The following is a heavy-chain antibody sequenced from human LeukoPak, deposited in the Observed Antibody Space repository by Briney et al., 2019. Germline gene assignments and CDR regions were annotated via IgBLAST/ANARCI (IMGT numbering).Heavy chain of an antibody. CDR3: ASGSTVDIVATIRGVLWDY. D-gene: IGHD5-12*01. Sequence: GGSLRLSCAASGFTFSSYAMHWVRQAPGKGLEWVAVISYDGSNKYYADSVKGRLTISRDNSKNTLYLQMNSLRAEDTAVYYCASGSTVDIVATIRGVLWDYWGQGTLVTVSS. V-gene: IGHV3-30*04. CDR2: ISYDGSNK. J-gene: IGHJ4*02. CDR1: GFTFSSYA.